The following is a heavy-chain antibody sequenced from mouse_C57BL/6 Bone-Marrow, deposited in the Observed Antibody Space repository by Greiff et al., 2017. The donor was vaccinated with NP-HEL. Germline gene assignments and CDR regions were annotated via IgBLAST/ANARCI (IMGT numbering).Heavy chain of an antibody. CDR1: GFNIKDYY. D-gene: IGHD6-1*01. CDR2: IDPEDGET. V-gene: IGHV14-2*01. J-gene: IGHJ2*01. CDR3: ASPLLYFGC. Sequence: EVKLVESGAELVKPGASVKLSCTASGFNIKDYYMHWVKQRTEQGLEWIGRIDPEDGETKYAPKFQGKATLTADTSSNTAYLQLSSLTSEDAAVYYCASPLLYFGCWGQGTTLTVSS.